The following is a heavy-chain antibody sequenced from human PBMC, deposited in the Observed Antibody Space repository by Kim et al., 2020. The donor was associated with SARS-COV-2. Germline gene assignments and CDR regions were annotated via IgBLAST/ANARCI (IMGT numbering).Heavy chain of an antibody. Sequence: GGSLRLSCAASGFTFSSYAMSWVRQAPGKGLEWVSAISGSGGSTYYADSVKGRFTISRDNSKNTLYLQMNSLRAEDTAVYYCAKADYYDSSGYYYVWAWYAFDIWGQGTMVTVSS. CDR3: AKADYYDSSGYYYVWAWYAFDI. D-gene: IGHD3-22*01. J-gene: IGHJ3*02. CDR1: GFTFSSYA. V-gene: IGHV3-23*01. CDR2: ISGSGGST.